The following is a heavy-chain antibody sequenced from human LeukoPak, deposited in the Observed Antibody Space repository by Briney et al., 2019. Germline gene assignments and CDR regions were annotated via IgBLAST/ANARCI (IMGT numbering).Heavy chain of an antibody. CDR1: GYDFSSYW. Sequence: GESLKISCKGYGYDFSSYWIAWVRQMPGKGTERMARLDPSDSYTNYSPSFQGHVTISADKSISTAYLQWSSLKAADTAIYYCARQVPRQHVASGAMDVWGKGTTVTVSS. CDR3: ARQVPRQHVASGAMDV. D-gene: IGHD1-1*01. CDR2: LDPSDSYT. V-gene: IGHV5-10-1*01. J-gene: IGHJ6*04.